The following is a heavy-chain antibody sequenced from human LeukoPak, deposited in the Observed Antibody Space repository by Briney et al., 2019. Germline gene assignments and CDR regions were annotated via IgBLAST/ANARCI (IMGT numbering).Heavy chain of an antibody. D-gene: IGHD2-2*01. Sequence: SETLSLTCAVYGGSFSGYYWSWIRQPPGKGLEWIGEINHSGSTNYNPSLKSRVTISVDTPKNQFSLKLSSVTAADTAVYYCARASPSRYCSSTSCYGYSYGSHGSPLDYWGQGTLVTVSS. J-gene: IGHJ4*02. CDR3: ARASPSRYCSSTSCYGYSYGSHGSPLDY. V-gene: IGHV4-34*01. CDR2: INHSGST. CDR1: GGSFSGYY.